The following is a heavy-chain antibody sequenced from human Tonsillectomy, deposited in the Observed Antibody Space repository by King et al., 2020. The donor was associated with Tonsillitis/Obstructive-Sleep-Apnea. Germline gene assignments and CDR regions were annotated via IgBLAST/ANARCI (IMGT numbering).Heavy chain of an antibody. CDR1: GFTFSSYG. Sequence: VQLVQSRGGVVQPGRSLRLSCAASGFTFSSYGMHWVRQAPGKGLEWVAVIWYDGSNKYYADSVKGRFTISRDNSKNTLYLQMNSLRAEDTAVYYCASLVGSDAFDIWGQGTMVTVSS. CDR3: ASLVGSDAFDI. V-gene: IGHV3-33*01. CDR2: IWYDGSNK. J-gene: IGHJ3*02. D-gene: IGHD1-26*01.